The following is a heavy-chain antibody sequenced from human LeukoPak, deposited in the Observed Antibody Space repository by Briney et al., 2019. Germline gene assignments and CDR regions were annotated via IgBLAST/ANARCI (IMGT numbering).Heavy chain of an antibody. CDR1: GFTFSSYA. V-gene: IGHV3-23*01. CDR2: ISGSGGST. D-gene: IGHD3-22*01. Sequence: GGSLRLSCAASGFTFSSYAMSWVRQAPGKGLEWVSAISGSGGSTYYAASVKGRFTISRDNSKNTLYLQMNSLRAEDTAVYYCARRRPGYYYDSSGSSAPDFDYWGQGTLVTVSS. J-gene: IGHJ4*02. CDR3: ARRRPGYYYDSSGSSAPDFDY.